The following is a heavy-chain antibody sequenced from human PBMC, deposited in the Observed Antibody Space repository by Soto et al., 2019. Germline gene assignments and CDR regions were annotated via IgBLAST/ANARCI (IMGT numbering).Heavy chain of an antibody. CDR3: VTDDGGPFNCNYDF. CDR1: GYTFTNYG. D-gene: IGHD1-7*01. Sequence: QVQLVQSGAEVKKPGASVKVSCKASGYTFTNYGISWVRQAPGLGLEWMAWISAYNGNTNYAQKLQGRVTMTTDTSTSTAYMELRSLRSDDTAVYYCVTDDGGPFNCNYDFWGQGTLVTVSS. CDR2: ISAYNGNT. J-gene: IGHJ4*02. V-gene: IGHV1-18*01.